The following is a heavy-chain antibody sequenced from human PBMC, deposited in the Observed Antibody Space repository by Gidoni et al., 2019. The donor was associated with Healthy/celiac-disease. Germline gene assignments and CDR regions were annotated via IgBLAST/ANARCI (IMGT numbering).Heavy chain of an antibody. J-gene: IGHJ6*02. CDR2: ISWNSGSI. CDR1: GFTFADSA. CDR3: AKDIASGATDYYYYGMDV. Sequence: EVQLVESGGGLVQPGRSLRLFCAASGFTFADSAMNWVRQAPGKGLEGVSGISWNSGSIGYADSVKGRFTISRDNAKNSLYLQMNSLRAEDTALYYCAKDIASGATDYYYYGMDVWGQGTTVTVSS. V-gene: IGHV3-9*01. D-gene: IGHD5-12*01.